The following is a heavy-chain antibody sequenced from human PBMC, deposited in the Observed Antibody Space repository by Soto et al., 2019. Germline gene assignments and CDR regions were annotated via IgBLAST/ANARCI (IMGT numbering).Heavy chain of an antibody. D-gene: IGHD4-17*01. CDR1: GFTFSSYA. Sequence: EVQLLESGGGLVQPGGSLRLSCAASGFTFSSYAMSWVRQAPGKGLEWVSAISGSGGSTYYADSVKGRFTISRDNSKNTLYLQMNSLRAEDTAVYYCAKEPLGPSTVVTQSFDYCGQGTLVTVSS. CDR3: AKEPLGPSTVVTQSFDY. CDR2: ISGSGGST. J-gene: IGHJ4*02. V-gene: IGHV3-23*01.